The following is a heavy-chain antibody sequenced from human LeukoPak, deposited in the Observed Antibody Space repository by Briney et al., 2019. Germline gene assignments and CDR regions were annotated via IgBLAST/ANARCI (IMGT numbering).Heavy chain of an antibody. V-gene: IGHV3-23*01. J-gene: IGHJ4*02. CDR2: ISSTGAYT. Sequence: GGSLRLSCAASGFTFSNSVINWVRQASGKGLEWVSAISSTGAYTYYADSVKGRFTISRDNSKNTLFLQMNNLRAEDTAVYYCARSLRGFSYGYFDLWGQGTLVTVS. D-gene: IGHD5-18*01. CDR1: GFTFSNSV. CDR3: ARSLRGFSYGYFDL.